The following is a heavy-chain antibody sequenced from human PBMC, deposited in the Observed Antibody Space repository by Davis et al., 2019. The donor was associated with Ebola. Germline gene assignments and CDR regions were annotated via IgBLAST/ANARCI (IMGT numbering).Heavy chain of an antibody. CDR1: GFTFSSYA. V-gene: IGHV3-23*01. CDR3: AKARYSSSWLFWFDP. J-gene: IGHJ5*02. Sequence: GESLKISCAASGFTFSSYAMSWVRQAPGKGLEWVSAISGSGGSTYYADSVKGRFTISRDNSKNTLYLQMNSLRAEDTAVYYCAKARYSSSWLFWFDPWGQGTLVTVSS. D-gene: IGHD6-6*01. CDR2: ISGSGGST.